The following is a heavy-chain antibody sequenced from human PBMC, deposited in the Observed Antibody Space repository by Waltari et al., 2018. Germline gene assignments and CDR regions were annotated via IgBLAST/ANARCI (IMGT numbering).Heavy chain of an antibody. V-gene: IGHV4-4*02. J-gene: IGHJ4*02. CDR2: IHHSGRT. D-gene: IGHD2-15*01. CDR1: GASISSNYW. CDR3: AADRGNGLYFDY. Sequence: QVHLQESGPGLVKPSGTLSLTCAVSGASISSNYWWSWVRQSPGKGLEWIGQIHHSGRTYSTPSLKSRITISVDKSKNQFSLNLSSVNDADTAVYYCAADRGNGLYFDYWGQGTLVTVSS.